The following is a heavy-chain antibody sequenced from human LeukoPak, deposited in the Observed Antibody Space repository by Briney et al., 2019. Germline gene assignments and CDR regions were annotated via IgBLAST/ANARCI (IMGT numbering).Heavy chain of an antibody. J-gene: IGHJ5*02. Sequence: SEALSLTCTVSGGSISSYYWSWIRQPPGKGLEWIGYIYYSGSTNYNPSLKSRVTMSVDTSKNQFSLRLNSVTAVDTAVYYCARKPDSKNWFDPWGQGTLVIVSS. CDR2: IYYSGST. V-gene: IGHV4-59*12. CDR1: GGSISSYY. CDR3: ARKPDSKNWFDP. D-gene: IGHD1-14*01.